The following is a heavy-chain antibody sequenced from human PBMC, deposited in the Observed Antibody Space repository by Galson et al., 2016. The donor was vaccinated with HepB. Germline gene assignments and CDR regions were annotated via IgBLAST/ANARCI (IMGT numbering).Heavy chain of an antibody. CDR2: ISGLGSNT. CDR3: AKGAGTIDY. CDR1: GFTFSDYA. J-gene: IGHJ4*02. V-gene: IGHV3-23*01. D-gene: IGHD6-19*01. Sequence: SLRLSCAASGFTFSDYAMGWVRQAPGRGLEWVSGISGLGSNTYYADSVKGRVTISRDNSKNTLHLQMNSLRVEDTAVYYCAKGAGTIDYWGQGTLVTVSS.